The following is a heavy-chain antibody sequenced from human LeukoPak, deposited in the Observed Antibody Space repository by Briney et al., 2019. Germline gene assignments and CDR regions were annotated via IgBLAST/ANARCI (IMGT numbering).Heavy chain of an antibody. CDR1: GGSISSHY. Sequence: SETLSLTCTVPGGSISSHYWSWIRQPPGKGPEWIGYIHHSGSTNYNPSLKGRVTISVDTSKNQFSLKLSSVTAADSAVYYCARAYYDFWSGSYYYYMDVWGKGTTVTVSS. CDR3: ARAYYDFWSGSYYYYMDV. D-gene: IGHD3-3*01. J-gene: IGHJ6*03. CDR2: IHHSGST. V-gene: IGHV4-59*11.